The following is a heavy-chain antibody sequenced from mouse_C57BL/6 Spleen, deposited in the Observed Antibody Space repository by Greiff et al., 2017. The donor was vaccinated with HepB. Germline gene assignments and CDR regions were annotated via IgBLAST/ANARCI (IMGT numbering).Heavy chain of an antibody. D-gene: IGHD3-3*01. CDR2: IDPSDSYT. J-gene: IGHJ3*01. Sequence: QVQLQQPGAELVKPGASVKLSCKASGYTFTSYWMQWVKQRPGQGLEWIGEIDPSDSYTNYNQKFKGKATLTVDTSSSTAYMQLSSLTSEDSAVYYCARGTAWFAYWRQGTLVTVSA. CDR1: GYTFTSYW. CDR3: ARGTAWFAY. V-gene: IGHV1-50*01.